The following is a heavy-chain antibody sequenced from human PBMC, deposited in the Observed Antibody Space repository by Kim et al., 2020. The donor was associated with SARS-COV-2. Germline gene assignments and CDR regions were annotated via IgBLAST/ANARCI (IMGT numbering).Heavy chain of an antibody. CDR2: IYYSGST. J-gene: IGHJ2*01. CDR1: GGSISSYY. CDR3: ARTEAGGSSGYPTPYWYFDL. D-gene: IGHD3-22*01. V-gene: IGHV4-59*01. Sequence: SETLSLTCTVSGGSISSYYWSWIRQPPGKGLEWIGYIYYSGSTNYNPSLKSRVTISVDTSKNQFSLKLSSVTAADTAVYYCARTEAGGSSGYPTPYWYFDLWGRGTLVTVSS.